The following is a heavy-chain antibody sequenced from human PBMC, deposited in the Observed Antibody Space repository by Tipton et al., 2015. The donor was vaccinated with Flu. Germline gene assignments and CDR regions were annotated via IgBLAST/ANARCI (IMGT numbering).Heavy chain of an antibody. Sequence: TLSLTCTVPGYSISSGYYWGWIRQPPGKGLEWIGSIFHGGSTYYNPSLKSRVTISVDTSKNQFSLKLSSVTAADTAVYYCAGVGGDYRVSNGFIPWFDLWGQGTLVTVSA. CDR1: GYSISSGYY. J-gene: IGHJ5*02. V-gene: IGHV4-38-2*02. CDR2: IFHGGST. D-gene: IGHD3-22*01. CDR3: AGVGGDYRVSNGFIPWFDL.